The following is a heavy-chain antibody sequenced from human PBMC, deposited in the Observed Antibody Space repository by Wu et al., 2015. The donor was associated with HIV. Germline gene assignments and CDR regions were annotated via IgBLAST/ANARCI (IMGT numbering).Heavy chain of an antibody. CDR2: INPNSGGT. D-gene: IGHD4-11*01. V-gene: IGHV1-2*02. CDR1: GYTFTGYY. Sequence: QVQLVQSATEVKKPGASVKVSCKASGYTFTGYYIHWVRQAPGQGLEWMGWINPNSGGTNYAQTFQGRVTMTRDTSISAAYMDLSRLRSDDTAVYYCARMYNNYLKFFDPWGHGTLVTVSS. CDR3: ARMYNNYLKFFDP. J-gene: IGHJ5*02.